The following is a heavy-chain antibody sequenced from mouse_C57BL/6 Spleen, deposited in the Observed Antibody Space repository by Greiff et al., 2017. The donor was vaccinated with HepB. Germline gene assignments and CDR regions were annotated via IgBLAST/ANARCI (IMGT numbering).Heavy chain of an antibody. CDR1: GYTFTSYW. V-gene: IGHV1-72*01. D-gene: IGHD2-1*01. Sequence: QVQLKQPGAELVKPGASVKLSCKASGYTFTSYWMHWVKQRPGRGLEWIGRIDPNSGGTKYNEKFKSKATLTVDKPSSTAYMQLSSLTSEDSAVYYCARGGDGNYRVNWDLLAYWGQGTLVTVPA. CDR2: IDPNSGGT. CDR3: ARGGDGNYRVNWDLLAY. J-gene: IGHJ3*01.